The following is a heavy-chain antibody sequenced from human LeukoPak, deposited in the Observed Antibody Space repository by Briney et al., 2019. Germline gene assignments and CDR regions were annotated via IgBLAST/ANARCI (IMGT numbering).Heavy chain of an antibody. Sequence: SETLCLTPTVSVVSISSYFWTWVPQPAGKGLEWIGRIYTSGSTNYNPSLKSRVTMSVDTAKNQISLKLSSVTAADTAVYYCARSGCYFDYWGQGTLVTVSS. CDR3: ARSGCYFDY. CDR2: IYTSGST. D-gene: IGHD1-14*01. J-gene: IGHJ4*02. V-gene: IGHV4-4*07. CDR1: VVSISSYF.